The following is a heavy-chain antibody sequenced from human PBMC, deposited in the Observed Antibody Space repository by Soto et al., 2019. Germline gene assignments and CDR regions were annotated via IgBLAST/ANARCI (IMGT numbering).Heavy chain of an antibody. CDR2: ISWNSGSI. J-gene: IGHJ4*02. Sequence: PGGSLRLSCAASGFTFDDYAMHWVRQAPGKGLEWVSGISWNSGSIGYADSVKGRFTISRDNAKNSLYLQMNSLRAEDTALYYCAKARPPTYYDILTGYYSPGIFDYWGQGTLVTVSS. CDR3: AKARPPTYYDILTGYYSPGIFDY. CDR1: GFTFDDYA. D-gene: IGHD3-9*01. V-gene: IGHV3-9*01.